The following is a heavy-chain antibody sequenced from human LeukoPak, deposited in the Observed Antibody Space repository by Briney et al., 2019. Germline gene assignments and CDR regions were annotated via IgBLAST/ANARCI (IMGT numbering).Heavy chain of an antibody. CDR1: GGTFSSYA. Sequence: SVKVSCTASGGTFSSYAISWVRQAPGQGLEWMGGIIPIFGTANYAQKFQGRVTITADESTSTAYMELSGLRSEDTAVYYCARGSLWFGEFYRYYYYGMDVWGQGTTVTVSS. CDR2: IIPIFGTA. CDR3: ARGSLWFGEFYRYYYYGMDV. V-gene: IGHV1-69*13. D-gene: IGHD3-10*01. J-gene: IGHJ6*02.